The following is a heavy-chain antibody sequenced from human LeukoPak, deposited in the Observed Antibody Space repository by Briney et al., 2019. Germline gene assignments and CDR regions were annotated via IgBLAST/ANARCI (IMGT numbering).Heavy chain of an antibody. CDR1: GFTFSDYY. CDR3: ARDNIVVVPAAPLPHYYGMDV. V-gene: IGHV3-11*01. Sequence: GGSLRLSCAASGFTFSDYYMSWIRQAPGKGLEWVSYISSSGSTIYYADSVKGRFTISRDNAKNSLYLQMNSLRAEDTAVYYYARDNIVVVPAAPLPHYYGMDVWGQGTTVTVSS. J-gene: IGHJ6*02. D-gene: IGHD2-2*01. CDR2: ISSSGSTI.